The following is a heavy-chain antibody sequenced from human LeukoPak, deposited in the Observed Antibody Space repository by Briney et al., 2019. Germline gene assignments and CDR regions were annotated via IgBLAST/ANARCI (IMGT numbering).Heavy chain of an antibody. Sequence: GGSLRLSCAASGFTFSSYAMSWVRQAPGKGLEWVSAISGSGGSTYYADSVKGRFTISRDNSKNTLYLQMNSLRAEDTAVYYCAKDFSGYSSGWDTDYWGQGTLVTVSS. CDR2: ISGSGGST. D-gene: IGHD6-19*01. V-gene: IGHV3-23*01. CDR1: GFTFSSYA. CDR3: AKDFSGYSSGWDTDY. J-gene: IGHJ4*02.